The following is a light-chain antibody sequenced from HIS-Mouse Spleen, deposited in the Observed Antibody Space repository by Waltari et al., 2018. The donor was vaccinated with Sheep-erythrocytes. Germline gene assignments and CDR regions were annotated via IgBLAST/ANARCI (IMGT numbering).Light chain of an antibody. J-gene: IGLJ3*02. Sequence: QSALTQPASVSGSPGQSLTIPCTGTSSAVGSYNLVSCYQQHPGEAPKLMIYEGSKRPSGVSNRFSGSKSGNTASLTISGLQAEDEADYYCCSYAGSSTPWVFGGGTKLTVL. CDR2: EGS. V-gene: IGLV2-23*01. CDR1: SSAVGSYNL. CDR3: CSYAGSSTPWV.